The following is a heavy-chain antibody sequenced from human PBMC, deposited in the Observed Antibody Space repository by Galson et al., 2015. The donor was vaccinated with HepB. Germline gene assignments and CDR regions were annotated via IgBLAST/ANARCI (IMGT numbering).Heavy chain of an antibody. CDR3: TTTGSSWNAPY. J-gene: IGHJ4*02. CDR2: IKSKTDGGTT. Sequence: SLRLSCAASGFTFSAACMNWVRQAPGKGLEWVGRIKSKTDGGTTDYAAPVKGRFTISRDDSSNTLYLQMNSLKTEDTAVYYCTTTGSSWNAPYWGQGTLVTVSS. CDR1: GFTFSAAC. V-gene: IGHV3-15*07. D-gene: IGHD6-13*01.